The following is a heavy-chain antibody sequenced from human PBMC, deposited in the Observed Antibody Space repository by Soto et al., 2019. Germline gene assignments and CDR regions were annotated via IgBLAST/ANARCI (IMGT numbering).Heavy chain of an antibody. CDR3: AKDVCSGANCYLAFDM. CDR1: GFTFRSFA. CDR2: ITGSALTT. D-gene: IGHD2-15*01. V-gene: IGHV3-23*01. Sequence: EVQVLESGGGLVQPGGSLRLSCAASGFTFRSFAMSWVRQAPGKGLEWVSTITGSALTTYYADSVKGRFTVSRDNSKDTVLLEMTSLRAEDTAVYYCAKDVCSGANCYLAFDMWGQGKMVTVFS. J-gene: IGHJ3*02.